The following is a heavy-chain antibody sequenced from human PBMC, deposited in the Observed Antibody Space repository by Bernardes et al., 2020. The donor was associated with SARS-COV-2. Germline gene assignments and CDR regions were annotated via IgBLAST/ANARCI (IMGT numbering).Heavy chain of an antibody. Sequence: SGPTLVKPTQTLTLTCTFSGFSLSTSGVGVGWIRQPPGKALEWLALIYWNDDKRYSPSLKSRLTITKDTSKNQVVLTMTNMDPVDTATYYCAHGRIVVVPAAPDAFDIWGKGTMVTVSS. V-gene: IGHV2-5*01. J-gene: IGHJ3*02. D-gene: IGHD2-2*01. CDR1: GFSLSTSGVG. CDR2: IYWNDDK. CDR3: AHGRIVVVPAAPDAFDI.